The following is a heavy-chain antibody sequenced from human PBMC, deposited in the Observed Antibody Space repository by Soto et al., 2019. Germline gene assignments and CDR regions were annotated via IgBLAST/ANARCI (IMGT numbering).Heavy chain of an antibody. V-gene: IGHV5-51*01. CDR1: GYSFTSYW. D-gene: IGHD1-1*01. J-gene: IGHJ6*03. CDR2: IYPGDSDT. CDR3: ARHRFGNTTRKDYYYYYYMDV. Sequence: PGESLKISCKGSGYSFTSYWIGWVRQMPGKGLEWMGIIYPGDSDTRYSPSFQGQVTISADKSISTAYLQWSSLKASDTAMYYCARHRFGNTTRKDYYYYYYMDVWGKGTTVTVTS.